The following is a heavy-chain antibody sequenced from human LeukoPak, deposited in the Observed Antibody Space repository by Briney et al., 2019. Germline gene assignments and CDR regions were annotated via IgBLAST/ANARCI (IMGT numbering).Heavy chain of an antibody. Sequence: GGSLRLSCAASGFTVSSTYMNWVRQAPGKGLEWLSVIYSGGTTFYADSVEGRFTISRDNSKNTLYLQMNSLRAEDTAVYYCTRAYSGYSGYDWGQGTLVTVSS. J-gene: IGHJ1*01. CDR1: GFTVSSTY. D-gene: IGHD5-12*01. V-gene: IGHV3-53*01. CDR3: TRAYSGYSGYD. CDR2: IYSGGTT.